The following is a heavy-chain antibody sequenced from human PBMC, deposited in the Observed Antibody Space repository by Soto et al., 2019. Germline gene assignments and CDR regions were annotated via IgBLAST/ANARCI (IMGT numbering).Heavy chain of an antibody. V-gene: IGHV4-59*08. CDR3: ARRDSGYDLYFDY. CDR1: GGSISSYY. J-gene: IGHJ4*02. Sequence: SETLSLTCTVSGGSISSYYWSWIRQPPGKGLEWIGYIYYSGSTNYNPSLKSRVTISVDTSKNQFSLKLSSVTAADTAVYYCARRDSGYDLYFDYWGQGTLVTVS. CDR2: IYYSGST. D-gene: IGHD5-12*01.